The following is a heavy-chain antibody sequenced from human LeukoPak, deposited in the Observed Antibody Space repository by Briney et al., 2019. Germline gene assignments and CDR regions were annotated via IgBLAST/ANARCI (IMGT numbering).Heavy chain of an antibody. J-gene: IGHJ4*02. Sequence: SETLSLTCKISGDSMSSYYWNWIRQPPGQGLEWIGYIYYSGSSNYIPSLNSRATISVDTSKNQFSLKLSSVTAADTAVYYCARQEGGIVGPYWGQGTLVTVSS. CDR2: IYYSGSS. V-gene: IGHV4-59*08. D-gene: IGHD1-26*01. CDR1: GDSMSSYY. CDR3: ARQEGGIVGPY.